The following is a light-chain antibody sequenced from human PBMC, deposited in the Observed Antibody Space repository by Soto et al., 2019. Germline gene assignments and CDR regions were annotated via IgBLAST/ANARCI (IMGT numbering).Light chain of an antibody. CDR2: GAS. V-gene: IGKV3D-20*02. Sequence: EVVLTQTPGYQSLSPSGRTTLSIRASQGVDSNSLAWYQQKPGQAPRVFIYGASTRATGIPDRFSGSGSGTDFTLTVRRLEPEDSAVYNCQQRSNWPSSTFGEATRLEIK. CDR3: QQRSNWPSST. J-gene: IGKJ5*01. CDR1: QGVDSNS.